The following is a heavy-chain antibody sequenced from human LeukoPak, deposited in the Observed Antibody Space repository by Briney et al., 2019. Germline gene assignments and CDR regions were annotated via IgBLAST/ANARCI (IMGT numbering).Heavy chain of an antibody. J-gene: IGHJ4*02. CDR1: GYTFTSYD. CDR2: MNPNSGNT. Sequence: GASVKVSCKASGYTFTSYDINWVRQATGQGLEWMGYMNPNSGNTGYAQKVQGRVTITTNTSTSTAYMELSNLRSDDTAVYYCARERSDYWGQGTLVTVSS. CDR3: ARERSDY. V-gene: IGHV1-8*03.